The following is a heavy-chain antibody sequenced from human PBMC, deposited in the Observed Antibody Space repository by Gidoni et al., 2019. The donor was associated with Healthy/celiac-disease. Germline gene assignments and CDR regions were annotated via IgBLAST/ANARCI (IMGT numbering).Heavy chain of an antibody. Sequence: QVQLVQSGAEVTKPGSSVKVSCTASGCPFRRYAITWVRQAPGQGLEWMGGIIPIFGTANYAQKVQGRVTITADESTSTAYMELSSLRSEDTAVYYCARDHGDQNLYYGMDVWGQGTTVTVSS. CDR2: IIPIFGTA. J-gene: IGHJ6*02. D-gene: IGHD4-17*01. CDR1: GCPFRRYA. V-gene: IGHV1-69*01. CDR3: ARDHGDQNLYYGMDV.